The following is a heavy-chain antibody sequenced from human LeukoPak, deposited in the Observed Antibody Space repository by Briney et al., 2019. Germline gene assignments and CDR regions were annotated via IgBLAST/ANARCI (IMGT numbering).Heavy chain of an antibody. D-gene: IGHD5-12*01. V-gene: IGHV4-4*07. Sequence: PSETLSLTCTVSGGSISSYYWSWIRQPAGKGLEWIGRIYTSGSTNYNPSLNSRVTMSVDTSKNQFSLKLSSVTAADTAVYYCARDRGVATNRGLNWFDPWGQGTLVTVSS. CDR3: ARDRGVATNRGLNWFDP. J-gene: IGHJ5*02. CDR1: GGSISSYY. CDR2: IYTSGST.